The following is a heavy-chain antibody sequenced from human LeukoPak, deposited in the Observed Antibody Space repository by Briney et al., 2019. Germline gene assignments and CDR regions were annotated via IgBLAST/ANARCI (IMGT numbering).Heavy chain of an antibody. CDR3: ARDRCHLYYYDSSGCEALGY. V-gene: IGHV1-69*05. D-gene: IGHD3-22*01. CDR2: IIPIFGTA. Sequence: SVKVSCKASGGTFSSYAISWVRQAPGQGLEWMGGIIPIFGTANYAQKLQGRVTITTDESTSTAYMELSSLRSEDTAVYYCARDRCHLYYYDSSGCEALGYWGQGTLVTVSS. CDR1: GGTFSSYA. J-gene: IGHJ4*02.